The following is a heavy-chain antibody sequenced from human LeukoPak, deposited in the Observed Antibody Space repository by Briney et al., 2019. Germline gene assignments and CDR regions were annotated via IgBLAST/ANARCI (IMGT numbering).Heavy chain of an antibody. CDR3: AKEGTGIHFDY. V-gene: IGHV3-30-3*01. CDR2: ISYDGGNT. J-gene: IGHJ4*02. CDR1: GFTFSSNA. Sequence: GGSLRLSCAASGFTFSSNAINWVRQAPGKGLEWVAEISYDGGNTYYADSVKGRFTISRDNSKNTLYLQMNGLRAEDTAVYYCAKEGTGIHFDYWGQGTLVTVSS. D-gene: IGHD1-1*01.